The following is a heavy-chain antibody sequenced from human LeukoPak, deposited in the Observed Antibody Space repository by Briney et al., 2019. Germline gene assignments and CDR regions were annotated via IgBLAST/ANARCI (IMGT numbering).Heavy chain of an antibody. CDR2: IYPGDSDT. J-gene: IGHJ4*02. V-gene: IGHV5-51*01. CDR1: GYSFSSYW. D-gene: IGHD2/OR15-2a*01. Sequence: GESLNISCKGSGYSFSSYWIGWVRQMPGKGLEWMGIIYPGDSDTRYSPSFQDQVTITADKSISTAYLQWSSLKASDTALYYCARRSSPTTGFTYWGQGTLVTVSS. CDR3: ARRSSPTTGFTY.